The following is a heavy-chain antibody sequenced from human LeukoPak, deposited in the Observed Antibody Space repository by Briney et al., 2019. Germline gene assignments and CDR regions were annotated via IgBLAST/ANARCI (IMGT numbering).Heavy chain of an antibody. CDR2: IKSKTDGGTI. J-gene: IGHJ4*02. Sequence: GGSLRLSCAASGFTFSNAWVSWVRQAPGKGLEWVGRIKSKTDGGTIDYAAPVKGRFTISRDDSKNTLNLQMNSLKTEDTAVYYCVAGTGYSDFDYWGQGTLVTVSS. CDR1: GFTFSNAW. CDR3: VAGTGYSDFDY. V-gene: IGHV3-15*01. D-gene: IGHD3-9*01.